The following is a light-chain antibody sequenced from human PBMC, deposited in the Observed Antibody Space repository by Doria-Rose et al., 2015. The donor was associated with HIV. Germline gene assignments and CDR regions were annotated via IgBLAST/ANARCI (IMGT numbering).Light chain of an antibody. CDR2: WAS. V-gene: IGKV4-1*01. CDR1: QSLLYTSKNY. Sequence: DIQVTQSPESLGMSLGESATLNCKSNQSLLYTSKNYLAWYQQKPGQPPKLLIYWASTRQSGIPARFSGSGSGTDFTLTISSLEAEDVAVYYCQQYYDTPSCGPGTTVDIK. CDR3: QQYYDTPS. J-gene: IGKJ3*01.